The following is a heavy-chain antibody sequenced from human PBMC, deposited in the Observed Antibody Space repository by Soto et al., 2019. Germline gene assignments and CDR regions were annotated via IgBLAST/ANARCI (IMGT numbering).Heavy chain of an antibody. Sequence: QEQLLQSGAEVKKPGASVTVSCKASGYTFLIYFVHWVRQAPGQGLEWMGIINPGSGTTTYSQQFQGRVIMTSDTSTNTVHMAMTSLTSEDTAVYFCAREKILDGSGRRHYYGMDVWGQGTAVIVSS. CDR1: GYTFLIYF. J-gene: IGHJ6*02. D-gene: IGHD3-10*01. V-gene: IGHV1-46*01. CDR3: AREKILDGSGRRHYYGMDV. CDR2: INPGSGTT.